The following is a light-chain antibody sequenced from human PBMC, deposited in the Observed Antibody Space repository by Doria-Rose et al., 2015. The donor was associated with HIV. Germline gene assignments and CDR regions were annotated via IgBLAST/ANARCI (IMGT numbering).Light chain of an antibody. CDR1: QSFSSTY. J-gene: IGKJ1*01. Sequence: EIVLTQSPGTLSLSPGGRATLSCRASQSFSSTYLAWYQQKPGQAPSLLIYDGSTGATGIPDRFSASGSGTDFTLTINRLEPEDFALYYCHQYGTSWTFGQGTKVEI. CDR2: DGS. V-gene: IGKV3-20*01. CDR3: HQYGTSWT.